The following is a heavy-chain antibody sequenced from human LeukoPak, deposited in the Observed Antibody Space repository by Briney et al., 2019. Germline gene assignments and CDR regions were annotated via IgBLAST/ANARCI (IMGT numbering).Heavy chain of an antibody. CDR2: INHSGST. CDR1: GGSFSGYY. J-gene: IGHJ4*02. D-gene: IGHD6-19*01. Sequence: SETLSLTCAVYGGSFSGYYWSWIRQPPGKGLEWIGEINHSGSTNYNPSLKGRVTISVDTSKNQFSLKLSSVTAADTAVYYCAGHGGRRSGWNDYWGQGTLVTVSS. V-gene: IGHV4-34*01. CDR3: AGHGGRRSGWNDY.